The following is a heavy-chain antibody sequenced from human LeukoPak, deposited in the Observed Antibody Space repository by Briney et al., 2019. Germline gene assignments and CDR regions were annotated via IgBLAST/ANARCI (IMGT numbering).Heavy chain of an antibody. D-gene: IGHD3-10*01. CDR3: AKDHSYYYGSGSYLDFLYY. V-gene: IGHV3-30*18. J-gene: IGHJ4*02. Sequence: PGRSLRLSCAASGFTFSSYGMHWVRQAPGKGLEWVAVISYDGSNKYYADSVKGRFTISRDDSKNTLYLQMNSLRAEDTAVYYCAKDHSYYYGSGSYLDFLYYWGQGTLVTVSS. CDR2: ISYDGSNK. CDR1: GFTFSSYG.